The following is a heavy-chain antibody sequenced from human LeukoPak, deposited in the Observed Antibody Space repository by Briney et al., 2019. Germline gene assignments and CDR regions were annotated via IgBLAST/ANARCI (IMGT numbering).Heavy chain of an antibody. CDR2: MRRSTDDI. CDR1: GFPFSLYS. D-gene: IGHD3-22*01. Sequence: KSGGSLRLSCATSGFPFSLYSMNWVRQAPGKGLEWVSHMRRSTDDIYYADSVKGRFTISRDNSKNSLYLRINGLRPEDTAVYYCAKRLASFDGSDPFTDYWGQGTLVTVSS. CDR3: AKRLASFDGSDPFTDY. V-gene: IGHV3-21*01. J-gene: IGHJ4*02.